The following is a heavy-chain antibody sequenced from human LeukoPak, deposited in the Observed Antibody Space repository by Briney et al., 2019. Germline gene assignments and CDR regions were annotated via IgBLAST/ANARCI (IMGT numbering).Heavy chain of an antibody. CDR1: GFSFSNYW. V-gene: IGHV3-74*03. CDR2: ISSDGSVT. J-gene: IGHJ4*02. Sequence: PGGSLRLSCAVSGFSFSNYWMHWVRQDPGKGLVWVSYISSDGSVTKYAASVKGRFTISRDNAMNTLYLQMNSLRVEDTAVYYCVRGSLRLPRSTPDYWGQGTLVTVSS. D-gene: IGHD2-21*02. CDR3: VRGSLRLPRSTPDY.